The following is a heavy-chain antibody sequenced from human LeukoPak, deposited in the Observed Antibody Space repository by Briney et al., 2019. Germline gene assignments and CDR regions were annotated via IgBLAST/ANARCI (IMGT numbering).Heavy chain of an antibody. J-gene: IGHJ6*03. V-gene: IGHV4-39*07. D-gene: IGHD3-10*01. Sequence: SETLSPTCTFSCRSITSPCDGSAWLRQPPGKGPEWIVSMYYSGSTYYHPSLKSRFTISVDTTQNQFSRTLSSVPGADTAVYYCARGGYGSGWDYMVVWGKGTTVSV. CDR3: ARGGYGSGWDYMVV. CDR1: CRSITSPCDG. CDR2: MYYSGST.